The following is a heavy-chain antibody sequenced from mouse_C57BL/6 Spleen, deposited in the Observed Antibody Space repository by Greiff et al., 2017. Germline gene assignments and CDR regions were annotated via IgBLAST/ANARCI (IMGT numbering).Heavy chain of an antibody. CDR3: ARDAYGSSFYFDD. J-gene: IGHJ2*01. Sequence: EVKLVESGGGLVKPGGSLKLSCAASGFTFSSYAMSWVRQTPEKRLEWVATISDGGSYTYYPDNVKGRFTISRENAKNNLYLQMSHLKSEDTAMYYCARDAYGSSFYFDDWGQGTTLTVSS. CDR1: GFTFSSYA. CDR2: ISDGGSYT. V-gene: IGHV5-4*01. D-gene: IGHD1-1*01.